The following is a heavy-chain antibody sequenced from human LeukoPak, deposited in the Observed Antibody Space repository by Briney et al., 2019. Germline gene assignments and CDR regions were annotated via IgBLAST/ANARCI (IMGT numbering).Heavy chain of an antibody. D-gene: IGHD6-13*01. Sequence: APMKGSCKATVSTVTVYYMNWVGTAPGQGLEGMGWINPNSGGTNYAQKFQGSVTMTRDTSISTAYMELTRLRSDDTAVYFCARVLTAPGGFWGQGTLVTVSS. CDR2: INPNSGGT. CDR3: ARVLTAPGGF. V-gene: IGHV1-2*02. CDR1: VSTVTVYY. J-gene: IGHJ4*02.